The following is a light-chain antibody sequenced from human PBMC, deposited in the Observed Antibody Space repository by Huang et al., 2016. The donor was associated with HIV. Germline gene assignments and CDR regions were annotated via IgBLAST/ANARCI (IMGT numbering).Light chain of an antibody. Sequence: EIVLTQSPAILSVSPGERATHSCTASQTVSSNLAWYQHKPGQAPRLLFYAASTRATGSPARFSGSGSGTEFTLTITSLQSEDFAVYYCQQYNDWPPMYTFGQGTKVEIK. CDR2: AAS. J-gene: IGKJ2*01. V-gene: IGKV3D-15*01. CDR3: QQYNDWPPMYT. CDR1: QTVSSN.